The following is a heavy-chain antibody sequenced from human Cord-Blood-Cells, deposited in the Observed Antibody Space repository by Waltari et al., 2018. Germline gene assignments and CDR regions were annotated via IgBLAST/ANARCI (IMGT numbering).Heavy chain of an antibody. CDR2: VDPEEGET. V-gene: IGHV1-69-2*01. D-gene: IGHD6-13*01. CDR3: ATDRRGVAAAGTRY. J-gene: IGHJ4*02. CDR1: GYTFTDYY. Sequence: EIQLVQSGAEVKKPGATVKISCKVSGYTFTDYYMHWVQQAPGKGLEWMGIVDPEEGETIYAEKVQGRGTITADTSTDTAYMELSSLRSEDTAVYYCATDRRGVAAAGTRYWGQGTLVTVSS.